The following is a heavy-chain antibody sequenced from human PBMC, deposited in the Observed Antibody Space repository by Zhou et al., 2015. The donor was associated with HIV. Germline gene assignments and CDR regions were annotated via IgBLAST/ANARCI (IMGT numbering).Heavy chain of an antibody. CDR3: ARGHTPSRSSSWRGGFDY. Sequence: QVQLVQSGTEVKKPGSSVKVSCKTSGGTLSGSDISWVRQAPGQGLEWMGGIIPIFGTANYAQKFQGRVTITADESTSTAYMELSSLRSEDTAVYYCARGHTPSRSSSWRGGFDYWGQGTLVTVSS. CDR1: GGTLSGSD. D-gene: IGHD6-13*01. J-gene: IGHJ4*02. V-gene: IGHV1-69*01. CDR2: IIPIFGTA.